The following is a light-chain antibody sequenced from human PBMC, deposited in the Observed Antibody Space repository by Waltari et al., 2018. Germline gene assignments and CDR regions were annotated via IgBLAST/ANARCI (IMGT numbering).Light chain of an antibody. Sequence: QLVLTQSPSASASLGASVKLTCTLSSGHSSNVIAWLQQQPEKGPRYLMKVNSDGSHSKGDEIPDRFSGSSSGAARYRTISSLQSEDEADYYCQTGGHGTWVFGGGTKLTVL. CDR2: VNSDGSH. CDR3: QTGGHGTWV. J-gene: IGLJ3*02. V-gene: IGLV4-69*01. CDR1: SGHSSNV.